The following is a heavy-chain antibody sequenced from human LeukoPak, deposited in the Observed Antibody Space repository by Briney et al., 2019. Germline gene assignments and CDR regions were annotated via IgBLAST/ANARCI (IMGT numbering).Heavy chain of an antibody. J-gene: IGHJ4*02. CDR1: GYTFTGYY. D-gene: IGHD1-26*01. V-gene: IGHV1-69*13. CDR3: ARDQVGASLDY. CDR2: IIPIFGTA. Sequence: GASVKVSCKASGYTFTGYYMHWVRQAPGQGLEWMGGIIPIFGTANYAQKFQGRVTITADESTSTAYMELSSLRSEDTAVYYCARDQVGASLDYWGQGTLVTVSS.